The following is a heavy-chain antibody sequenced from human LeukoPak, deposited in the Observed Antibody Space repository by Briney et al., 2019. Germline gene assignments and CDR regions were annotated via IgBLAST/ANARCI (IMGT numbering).Heavy chain of an antibody. CDR1: GGSFGTTSYY. D-gene: IGHD3-22*01. CDR3: ARVHKFYYNSDGYSGWFDP. J-gene: IGHJ5*02. CDR2: IFYTGST. Sequence: SETLSLTCTVSGGSFGTTSYYWGWIRQPPGKGLEWIGSIFYTGSTYYDLSLKSRVTISVDTSKNQFSLKLSSVTAADTAVYYCARVHKFYYNSDGYSGWFDPWGQGTLVTVSS. V-gene: IGHV4-39*01.